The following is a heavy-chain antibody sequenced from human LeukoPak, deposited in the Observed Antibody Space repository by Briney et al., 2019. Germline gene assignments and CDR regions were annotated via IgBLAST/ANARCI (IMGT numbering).Heavy chain of an antibody. J-gene: IGHJ4*02. V-gene: IGHV1-18*01. D-gene: IGHD3-10*01. CDR1: GYTFTSYG. CDR3: ARERSPRGSGNYYLDSDY. CDR2: ISAYNGNT. Sequence: ASVKVSCKASGYTFTSYGISWVRQAPGQGLEWMGWISAYNGNTNYAQKLQGRVTMTTDTSTSTAYMELRSLRSDDTAVYYCARERSPRGSGNYYLDSDYWGQGTLVTVSS.